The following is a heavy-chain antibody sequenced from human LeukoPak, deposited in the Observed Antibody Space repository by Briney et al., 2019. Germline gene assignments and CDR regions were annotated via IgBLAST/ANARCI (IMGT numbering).Heavy chain of an antibody. J-gene: IGHJ4*02. V-gene: IGHV3-23*01. CDR3: AKVGGQWLDSGHTYFDY. Sequence: PGGSLRLSCAAAGCAFHTNAMSWVRQAPGKGLEWVAGINFNSIVTKYGDSVKGRFTISRDKSKNTLFLQMNNLRAEDTAVYYSAKVGGQWLDSGHTYFDYWGQGTLVTVSS. CDR2: INFNSIVT. D-gene: IGHD6-19*01. CDR1: GCAFHTNA.